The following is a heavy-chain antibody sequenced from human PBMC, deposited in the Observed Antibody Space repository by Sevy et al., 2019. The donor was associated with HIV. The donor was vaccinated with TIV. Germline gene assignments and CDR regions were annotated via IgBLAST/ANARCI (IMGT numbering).Heavy chain of an antibody. CDR2: ISGSASST. J-gene: IGHJ4*02. CDR3: ARLRVIASAPYYFDY. Sequence: GGSLRLSCAASGFPFSSYAMNWVRQAPGKGLEWVSAISGSASSTYYADSVKGRFTVSRDNSKNTLYLQMNTLRAEDTAVYYCARLRVIASAPYYFDYWGQGALVTVSS. D-gene: IGHD2-21*01. V-gene: IGHV3-23*01. CDR1: GFPFSSYA.